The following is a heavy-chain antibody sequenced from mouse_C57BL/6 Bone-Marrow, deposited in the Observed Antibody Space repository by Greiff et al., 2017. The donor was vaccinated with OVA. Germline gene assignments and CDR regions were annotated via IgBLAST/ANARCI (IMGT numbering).Heavy chain of an antibody. Sequence: QVQLQQSGAELVRPGTSVKMSCKASGYTFTNYWIGWAKQRPGHGLEWIGDIYPGGGYTNYNEKFKGKATLTADKSSSTAYMQFSSLTSEDSAIYYCARFGETWGYYFDYWGQGTTLTVSS. CDR2: IYPGGGYT. J-gene: IGHJ2*01. CDR3: ARFGETWGYYFDY. V-gene: IGHV1-63*01. CDR1: GYTFTNYW.